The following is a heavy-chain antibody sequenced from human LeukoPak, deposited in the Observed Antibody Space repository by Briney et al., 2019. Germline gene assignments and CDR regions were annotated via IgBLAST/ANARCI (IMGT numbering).Heavy chain of an antibody. CDR2: VSYLGNDK. Sequence: PGGSLRLSCAASGFTFSSYGMHWVRQAPGKGLEWVAVVSYLGNDKFYADSVKGRFTISKDNSNNTVYLEINSLRSEDTAVYYCARPLERRLIHYFDFWGPGTLVTVSS. V-gene: IGHV3-30*19. J-gene: IGHJ4*02. D-gene: IGHD6-25*01. CDR1: GFTFSSYG. CDR3: ARPLERRLIHYFDF.